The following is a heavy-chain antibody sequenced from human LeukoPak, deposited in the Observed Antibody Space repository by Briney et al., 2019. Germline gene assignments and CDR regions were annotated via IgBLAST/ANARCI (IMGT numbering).Heavy chain of an antibody. Sequence: ASVKVSCKASGYTFTSYGISWVRQAPGQGLEWMGWISAYNGNTNYAQKLQGRVTMTTDTSTSTAYMELRSLRSDDTAVYYCAREGKLGMVRGVHSYYYYGMDVWGQGTTVTVSS. J-gene: IGHJ6*02. CDR3: AREGKLGMVRGVHSYYYYGMDV. CDR1: GYTFTSYG. CDR2: ISAYNGNT. V-gene: IGHV1-18*01. D-gene: IGHD3-10*01.